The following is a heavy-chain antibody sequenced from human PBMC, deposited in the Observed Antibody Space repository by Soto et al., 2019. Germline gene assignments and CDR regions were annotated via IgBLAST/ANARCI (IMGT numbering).Heavy chain of an antibody. D-gene: IGHD3-10*01. CDR3: ARHLTSVRGS. V-gene: IGHV1-69*01. J-gene: IGHJ4*02. CDR1: GGTFSRHS. CDR2: IIPIFDAT. Sequence: QVQMVQSGAEVKKPGSSARVSCKVSGGTFSRHSISWVRQAPGQGLEWMGGIIPIFDATQYAQKFQGRLMITADESTTTFDMDLIGLRQEDTAIYYCARHLTSVRGSWGKGTVVSVS.